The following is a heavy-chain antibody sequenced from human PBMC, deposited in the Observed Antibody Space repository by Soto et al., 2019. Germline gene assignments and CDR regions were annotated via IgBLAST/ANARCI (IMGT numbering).Heavy chain of an antibody. CDR1: GYSFAIYW. V-gene: IGHV5-51*01. CDR3: ASHIYGDSLGI. CDR2: IYPGDSDT. J-gene: IGHJ3*02. Sequence: GESRKISRKGSGYSFAIYWSGLVRQMPGKGLEWMGIIYPGDSDTRYSPSFQGQVTISADKSISTAYLQWSSLKASDTAMYYCASHIYGDSLGILGQGTMVTVSS. D-gene: IGHD4-17*01.